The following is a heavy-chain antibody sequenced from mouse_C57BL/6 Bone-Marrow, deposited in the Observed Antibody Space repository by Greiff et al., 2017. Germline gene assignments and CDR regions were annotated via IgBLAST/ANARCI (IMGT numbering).Heavy chain of an antibody. CDR3: TFITTVVATNFDY. Sequence: VQLKESGAELVRPGASVKLSCTASGFNIKDDYMHWVKQRPEQSLEWIGWIDPENGDTEYASKFQGKATITADTSSNTAYLQLSSLTSEDTAVYYCTFITTVVATNFDYWGQGTTLTVSS. CDR2: IDPENGDT. D-gene: IGHD1-1*01. V-gene: IGHV14-4*01. J-gene: IGHJ2*01. CDR1: GFNIKDDY.